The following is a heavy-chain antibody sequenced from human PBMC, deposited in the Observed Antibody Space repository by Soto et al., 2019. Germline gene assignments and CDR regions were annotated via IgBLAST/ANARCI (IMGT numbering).Heavy chain of an antibody. J-gene: IGHJ4*02. Sequence: QAGGSLRLSCAASGFTFSSYAMSWVRQAPGKGLEWVSAISGSGGSTYYADSVKGRFTISRDNSKNTLYLQMNSLRAEDTAVYYCAKDSVGWELLFGYFDYWGQGTLVTVSS. D-gene: IGHD1-26*01. CDR2: ISGSGGST. CDR1: GFTFSSYA. V-gene: IGHV3-23*01. CDR3: AKDSVGWELLFGYFDY.